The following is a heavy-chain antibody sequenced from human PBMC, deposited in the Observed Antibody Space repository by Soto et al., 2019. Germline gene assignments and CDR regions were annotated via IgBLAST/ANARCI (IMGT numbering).Heavy chain of an antibody. Sequence: SETLSLTCTVSGGSISSSSYYWGWIRQPPGKGLEWIGSIYYSGSTYYNPSLKSRVTISVDTSKNQFSLKLSSVTAADTAVYYCARQSVTSRIDYYDSSGYPLPYYGMDVWGQGTTVTVSS. V-gene: IGHV4-39*01. CDR2: IYYSGST. J-gene: IGHJ6*02. CDR3: ARQSVTSRIDYYDSSGYPLPYYGMDV. CDR1: GGSISSSSYY. D-gene: IGHD3-22*01.